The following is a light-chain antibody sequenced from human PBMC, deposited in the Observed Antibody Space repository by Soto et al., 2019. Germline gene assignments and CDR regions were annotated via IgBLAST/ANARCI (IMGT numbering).Light chain of an antibody. CDR3: QQRGNWPPTWT. J-gene: IGKJ1*01. V-gene: IGKV3-11*01. CDR2: DAS. Sequence: EIVLTQSPATLSLSPGERATLSCRASQSVSSYLAWYQQKPGQAPRLLIYDASNRAAGIPARFSGSGSGTDFTLTFSSLEPEDFAVYYCQQRGNWPPTWTFGQGTKVDIK. CDR1: QSVSSY.